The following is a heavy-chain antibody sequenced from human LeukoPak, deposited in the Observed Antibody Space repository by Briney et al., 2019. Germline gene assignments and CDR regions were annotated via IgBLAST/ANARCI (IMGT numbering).Heavy chain of an antibody. D-gene: IGHD3-16*02. CDR2: IYYSGST. J-gene: IGHJ4*02. Sequence: PSETLSLTCTVSGGSISSGGYYWSWIRQHPGKGLEWIGYIYYSGSTYYNPSLKSRVTISVDTSKNQFSLKLSSVTAADTAVYYCVRGSPYDYIWGSYRPHFFDYWGQGTLVTVSS. CDR1: GGSISSGGYY. CDR3: VRGSPYDYIWGSYRPHFFDY. V-gene: IGHV4-31*03.